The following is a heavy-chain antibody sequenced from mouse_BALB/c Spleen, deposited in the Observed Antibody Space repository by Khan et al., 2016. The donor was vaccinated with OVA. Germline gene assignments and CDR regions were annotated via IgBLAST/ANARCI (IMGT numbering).Heavy chain of an antibody. Sequence: EVQLQESGPGLVKPSQSLSLICTVTGYSITSEFAWNWIRQFPGNKLEWMGYISYSGNTRYNPSLKSLISITRDTSRNQFFLQLNSVTTEDTATYYCARKDYYDYDPFPYWGQGTLVTVSA. CDR1: GYSITSEFA. CDR2: ISYSGNT. J-gene: IGHJ3*01. CDR3: ARKDYYDYDPFPY. V-gene: IGHV3-2*02. D-gene: IGHD2-4*01.